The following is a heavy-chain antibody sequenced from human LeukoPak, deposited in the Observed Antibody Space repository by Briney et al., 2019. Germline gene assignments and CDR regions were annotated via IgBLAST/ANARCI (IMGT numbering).Heavy chain of an antibody. V-gene: IGHV3-11*01. Sequence: PGGSLRLSCAASGFTFSDYYLSWIRQAPGKGLEWVSYISTSGNSIYYADSVKGRFTISRDNAKNSLSLQMNSLRAEDTALYYCARGHYGLDYWGQGTLVTVSS. CDR1: GFTFSDYY. D-gene: IGHD3-10*01. CDR3: ARGHYGLDY. J-gene: IGHJ4*02. CDR2: ISTSGNSI.